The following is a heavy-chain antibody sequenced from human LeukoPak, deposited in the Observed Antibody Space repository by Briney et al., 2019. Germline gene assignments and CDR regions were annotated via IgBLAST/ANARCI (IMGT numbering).Heavy chain of an antibody. CDR2: IYYSGST. V-gene: IGHV4-39*07. J-gene: IGHJ3*02. D-gene: IGHD5-12*01. CDR3: ARDFDGYEDAFDI. Sequence: KPSETLSLTCTVSGGSISSSSYYWGWIRQPPGKGLEWIGSIYYSGSTYYNPSLKSRVTISVDTSKNQFSLKLSSVTAADTAVYYCARDFDGYEDAFDIWGQGTMVTVSS. CDR1: GGSISSSSYY.